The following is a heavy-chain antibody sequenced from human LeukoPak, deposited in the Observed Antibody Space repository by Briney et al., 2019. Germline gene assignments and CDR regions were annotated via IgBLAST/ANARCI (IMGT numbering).Heavy chain of an antibody. CDR2: VNRDGSET. V-gene: IGHV3-7*03. J-gene: IGHJ6*02. Sequence: GSLKLSCAASGFALSSHWMTWVRQVPGRGPEWVANVNRDGSETYYLDSVKGRFTISKDNAKNSLYLQMNSLRAEDTALYHCARNNGMDVWGQGTTVIVSS. CDR3: ARNNGMDV. CDR1: GFALSSHW.